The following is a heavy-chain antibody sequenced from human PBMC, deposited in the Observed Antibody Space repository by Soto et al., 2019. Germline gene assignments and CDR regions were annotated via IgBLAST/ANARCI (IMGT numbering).Heavy chain of an antibody. CDR3: ARARRMYCSSTSCYDVYYFDY. CDR1: GGTFSSYT. Sequence: ASVKVSCKASGGTFSSYTISWVRQAPGQGLEWMGRIIPILGIANYAQKFQGRVTITADKSTSPAYMELSSLRSEDTAVYYCARARRMYCSSTSCYDVYYFDYWGQGTLVTVSS. CDR2: IIPILGIA. J-gene: IGHJ4*02. V-gene: IGHV1-69*02. D-gene: IGHD2-2*01.